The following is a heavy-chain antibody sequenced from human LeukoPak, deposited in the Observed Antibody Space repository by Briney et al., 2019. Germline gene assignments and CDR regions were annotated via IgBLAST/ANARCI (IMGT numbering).Heavy chain of an antibody. CDR2: ILASGSPT. CDR1: GFNFNSYT. CDR3: AKDLRPDGVDNFDH. Sequence: GGSLRLSCAASGFNFNSYTMNWVRRAPGKGLQWVANILASGSPTYYADSVKGRFIISRDNSKNTVYLQMNSLRVEDTAIYYCAKDLRPDGVDNFDHWGQGILVTVSS. J-gene: IGHJ4*02. D-gene: IGHD2-8*01. V-gene: IGHV3-23*01.